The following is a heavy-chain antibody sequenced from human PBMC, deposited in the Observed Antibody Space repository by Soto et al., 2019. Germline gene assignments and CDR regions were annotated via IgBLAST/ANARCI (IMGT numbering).Heavy chain of an antibody. CDR2: ISSSSGYI. D-gene: IGHD3-3*01. CDR1: GFSFSTFS. CDR3: AGHDRGDYYYYGLGV. V-gene: IGHV3-21*01. J-gene: IGHJ6*02. Sequence: PGGSLRLSCEASGFSFSTFSMNWVRQAPGKGLEYVSVISSSSGYIYYADSVKGRFTVSRDNARNTLFLQMSGLREEDTAVNYCAGHDRGDYYYYGLGVWGQGTTVTVSS.